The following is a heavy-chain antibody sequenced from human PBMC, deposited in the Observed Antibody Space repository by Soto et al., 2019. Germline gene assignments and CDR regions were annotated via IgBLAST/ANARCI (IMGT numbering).Heavy chain of an antibody. CDR2: IYHSGST. J-gene: IGHJ6*02. Sequence: QVQLRESGPGLVKPSGTLSLTCAVSGGSISSINWWSWVRQPPGKGLEWIGEIYHSGSTNYNPSLRSRFTISVDKSKHQFSLNLSSVTAADTAVYYCARVSGSDYYGMDVWGQGTTVTVSS. CDR1: GGSISSINW. D-gene: IGHD1-26*01. CDR3: ARVSGSDYYGMDV. V-gene: IGHV4-4*02.